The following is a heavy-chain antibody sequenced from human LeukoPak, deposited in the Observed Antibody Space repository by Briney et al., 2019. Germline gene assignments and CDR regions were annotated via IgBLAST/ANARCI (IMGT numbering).Heavy chain of an antibody. D-gene: IGHD3-16*01. CDR2: IYPGVSNN. J-gene: IGHJ4*02. CDR1: GSPFTSYW. CDR3: ARRAHSGTMITLDY. V-gene: IGHV5-51*01. Sequence: GGPLEIPCRGSGSPFTSYWIVWAPQLPGKGLEWMGVIYPGVSNNRFSTSFQGQFTTSAANPITTAFLQWSTLEASDPAINYCARRAHSGTMITLDYWGQGTLVTVS.